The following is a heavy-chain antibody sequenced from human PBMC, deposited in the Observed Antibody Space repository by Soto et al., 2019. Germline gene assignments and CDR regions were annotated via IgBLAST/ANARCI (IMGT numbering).Heavy chain of an antibody. CDR1: GFTFSSYG. Sequence: GGSLRLSCAASGFTFSSYGMHWVRQAPGKGLEWVAVIWYDGSNKYYADSVKGRFTISRDNSKNTLYLQMSSLRAEDTAVYYCAREAGYNSYSSSSALDYWGQGTLVTVSS. J-gene: IGHJ4*02. CDR2: IWYDGSNK. CDR3: AREAGYNSYSSSSALDY. V-gene: IGHV3-33*01. D-gene: IGHD6-6*01.